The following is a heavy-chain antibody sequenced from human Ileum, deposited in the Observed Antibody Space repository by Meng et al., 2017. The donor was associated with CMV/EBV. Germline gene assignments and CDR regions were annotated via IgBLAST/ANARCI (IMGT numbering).Heavy chain of an antibody. CDR1: GFTFSNFW. V-gene: IGHV3-74*01. CDR2: ITYDASKT. CDR3: ARGTVGTNYYFDY. D-gene: IGHD1-26*01. Sequence: GGSLRLSCAASGFTFSNFWMHWVRQAPGKGLVWVSRITYDASKTFYADSVKGRFTTSRDNARNTVYLQMNSLRAEEMAVYYCARGTVGTNYYFDYWGQGTLVTVSS. J-gene: IGHJ4*02.